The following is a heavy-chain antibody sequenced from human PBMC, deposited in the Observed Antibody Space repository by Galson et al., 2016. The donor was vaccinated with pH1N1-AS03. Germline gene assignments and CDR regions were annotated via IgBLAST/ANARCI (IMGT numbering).Heavy chain of an antibody. D-gene: IGHD3-3*01. CDR1: GFTFSDYA. CDR2: ISSDASGT. Sequence: SLRLSCAASGFTFSDYAMHWARQAPGKGLEYVSAISSDASGTYYANSVKGRFTISSDNSKTTVYLQMGSLRAEDKAVFYFARGRSYYDFWSGYSDYWGQGTLVTVSS. J-gene: IGHJ4*02. V-gene: IGHV3-64*01. CDR3: ARGRSYYDFWSGYSDY.